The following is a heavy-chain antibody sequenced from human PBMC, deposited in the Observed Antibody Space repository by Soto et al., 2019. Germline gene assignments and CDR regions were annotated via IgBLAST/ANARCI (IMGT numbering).Heavy chain of an antibody. CDR1: GFTFSSYA. CDR2: ISGSGGST. CDR3: ARRKSSSWYPTYFDD. V-gene: IGHV3-23*01. Sequence: GGSLRLSCAASGFTFSSYAMSWVRQAPGKGLEWVSAISGSGGSTYYADSVKGRFTISRDNSKNTLYLQMNSLRAEDTAVYYCARRKSSSWYPTYFDDWGQGTLVTVSS. D-gene: IGHD6-13*01. J-gene: IGHJ4*02.